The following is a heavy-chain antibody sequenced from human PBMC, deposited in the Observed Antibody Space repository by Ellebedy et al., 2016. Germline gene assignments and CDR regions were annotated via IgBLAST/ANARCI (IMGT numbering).Heavy chain of an antibody. CDR3: ASLPAGYSSSWYAYYYYMDV. V-gene: IGHV3-23*01. Sequence: GESLKISCAASGFTFSSYAMSWVRQAPGKGLEWVSAISGSGGSTYYADSVKGRFTISRDNSKNTLYLQMNSLRAEDTAVYYCASLPAGYSSSWYAYYYYMDVWGKGTTVTVSS. J-gene: IGHJ6*03. CDR2: ISGSGGST. CDR1: GFTFSSYA. D-gene: IGHD6-13*01.